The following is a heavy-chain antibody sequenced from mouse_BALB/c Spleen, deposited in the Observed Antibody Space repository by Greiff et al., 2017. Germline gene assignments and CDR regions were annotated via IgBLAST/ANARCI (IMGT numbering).Heavy chain of an antibody. CDR2: ISSGSSTI. J-gene: IGHJ2*01. V-gene: IGHV5-17*02. Sequence: EVQLLESGAGLVQPGGSRKLSCAASGFTFSSFGMHWVRQAPEKGLEWVAYISSGSSTIYYADTVKGRFTISRDTPKNTLFLQMNSLKAEDTAMYYCATLGRRYFDYWGQGTTVTVSA. CDR3: ATLGRRYFDY. D-gene: IGHD4-1*01. CDR1: GFTFSSFG.